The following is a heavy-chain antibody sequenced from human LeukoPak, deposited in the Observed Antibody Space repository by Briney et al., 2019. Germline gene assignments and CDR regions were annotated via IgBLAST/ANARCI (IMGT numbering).Heavy chain of an antibody. Sequence: GGSLRLSCAASGFTFSSYGMNWVRQAPGKGLEWVSVIYSGGSTYYADSVKGRFTISRDNSKNTLYLQMNSLRAEDTAVYYCARDYYDYGGKGPLGYWGQGTLVTVSS. CDR2: IYSGGST. V-gene: IGHV3-66*01. CDR3: ARDYYDYGGKGPLGY. CDR1: GFTFSSYG. D-gene: IGHD4-23*01. J-gene: IGHJ4*02.